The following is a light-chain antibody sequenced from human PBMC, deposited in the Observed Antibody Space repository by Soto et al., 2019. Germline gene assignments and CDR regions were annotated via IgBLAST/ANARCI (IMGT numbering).Light chain of an antibody. J-gene: IGKJ5*01. Sequence: EIVLTQSPGTLSLSPGERATLSCRASQSVSSSYLAWYQQKPGQAPRLLIYGASSRATGIPDRFSGSGSGTDFTLPISRLEPEDFAVYYCQQYCSSPLITFGQGTRLEIK. V-gene: IGKV3-20*01. CDR2: GAS. CDR3: QQYCSSPLIT. CDR1: QSVSSSY.